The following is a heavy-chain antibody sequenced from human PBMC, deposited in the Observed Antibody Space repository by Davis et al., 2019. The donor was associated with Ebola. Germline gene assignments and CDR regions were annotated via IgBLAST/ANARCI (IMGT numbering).Heavy chain of an antibody. Sequence: MPSETLSLTCTVSGGSISSYYWSRIRQHPGKGLEWIGYIYYSGSTKYNPSLKSRVTISVDTSKNQFSLKLSSVTAADTAVYYCARRNLYSGYVIYWYFDLWGRGTLVTVSS. CDR1: GGSISSYY. V-gene: IGHV4-59*08. J-gene: IGHJ2*01. CDR3: ARRNLYSGYVIYWYFDL. D-gene: IGHD5-12*01. CDR2: IYYSGST.